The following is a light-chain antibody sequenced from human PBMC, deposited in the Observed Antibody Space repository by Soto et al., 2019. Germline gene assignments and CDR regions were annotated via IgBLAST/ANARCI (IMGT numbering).Light chain of an antibody. Sequence: DIQMTQSPSSLSASVGDRVTITCRSSQGIRNDLGWYQQKPGNAPKRLIYAPSSLQSWVPSRFSGSGSGTEFTLTISSLQPDDFATYYCHQYNSYSSWTFGQGTKVDIK. V-gene: IGKV1-17*01. CDR1: QGIRND. CDR2: APS. J-gene: IGKJ1*01. CDR3: HQYNSYSSWT.